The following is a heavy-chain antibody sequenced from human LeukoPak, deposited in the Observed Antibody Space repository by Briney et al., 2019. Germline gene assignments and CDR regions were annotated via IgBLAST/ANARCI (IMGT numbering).Heavy chain of an antibody. CDR1: GDTFTANY. CDR2: INLNTGYT. Sequence: ASVKVSCKPSGDTFTANYLHWVRQAPGQGLEWLGWINLNTGYTKYAQKLQGRVTMTRDTSTSSAFMELSRLRSDDTAVYFCAEDVGRTGTNCFDPWGQGTLVTVSS. D-gene: IGHD1-1*01. J-gene: IGHJ5*02. V-gene: IGHV1-2*02. CDR3: AEDVGRTGTNCFDP.